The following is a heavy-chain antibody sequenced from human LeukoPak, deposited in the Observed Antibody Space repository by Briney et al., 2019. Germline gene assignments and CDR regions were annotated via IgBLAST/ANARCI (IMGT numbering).Heavy chain of an antibody. J-gene: IGHJ3*02. CDR2: ISYDGSNK. Sequence: GGSLRLSCAASGFTFSSYAMHWVRQAPGKGLEWVAVISYDGSNKYYADSVKGRFTISRDNSKNTLYLQMNSLRAEDTAVYYCARGKVAHDAFDIWGQGTMVTVSS. D-gene: IGHD2-15*01. V-gene: IGHV3-30-3*01. CDR3: ARGKVAHDAFDI. CDR1: GFTFSSYA.